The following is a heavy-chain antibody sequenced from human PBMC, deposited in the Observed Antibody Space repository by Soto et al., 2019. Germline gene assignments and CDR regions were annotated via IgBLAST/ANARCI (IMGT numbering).Heavy chain of an antibody. CDR2: ISGTGSRT. CDR3: AKFGASGSYFQFDS. D-gene: IGHD3-10*01. J-gene: IGHJ4*02. CDR1: GFPFINFA. Sequence: PGGSLRLSCAASGFPFINFAMSWVRQSPGKGLEWVSAISGTGSRTWYADSVRGRFTVSRDNSKNTLYLQMNSLRDEDTAVYYCAKFGASGSYFQFDSWGPGTLVTVSS. V-gene: IGHV3-23*01.